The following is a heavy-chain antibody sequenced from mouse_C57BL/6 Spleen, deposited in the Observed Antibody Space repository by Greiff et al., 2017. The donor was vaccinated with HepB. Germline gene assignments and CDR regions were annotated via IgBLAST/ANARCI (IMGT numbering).Heavy chain of an antibody. CDR3: TTKGYPDY. J-gene: IGHJ2*01. V-gene: IGHV14-4*01. CDR2: IDPENGDT. Sequence: VQLQQSGAELVRPGASVKLSCTASGFNIKDDYMHWVKQRPEQGLEWIGWIDPENGDTEYASKFQGKATITADTSSNTAYLQLSSLTSEDPAVYYCTTKGYPDYWGQGTTLTVSS. D-gene: IGHD2-2*01. CDR1: GFNIKDDY.